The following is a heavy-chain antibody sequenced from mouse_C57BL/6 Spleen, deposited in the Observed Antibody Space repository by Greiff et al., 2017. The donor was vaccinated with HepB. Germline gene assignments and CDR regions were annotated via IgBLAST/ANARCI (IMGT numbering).Heavy chain of an antibody. CDR3: ARVVTTAWFAY. CDR2: ISDGGSYT. D-gene: IGHD2-1*01. CDR1: GFTFSSYA. Sequence: EVKLMESGGGLVKPGGSLKLSCAASGFTFSSYAMSWVRQTPEKRLEWVATISDGGSYTYYPDNVKGRFTISRDNAKNNLYLQMSHLKSEDTAMYYCARVVTTAWFAYWGQGTLVTVSA. V-gene: IGHV5-4*03. J-gene: IGHJ3*01.